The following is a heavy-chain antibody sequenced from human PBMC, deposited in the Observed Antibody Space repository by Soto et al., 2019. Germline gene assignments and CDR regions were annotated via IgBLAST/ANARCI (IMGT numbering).Heavy chain of an antibody. CDR1: GGSFSGYY. J-gene: IGHJ4*02. Sequence: AXATLSLTFAVYGGSFSGYYCSWVRQPPGKGLEWIGEVGPSGITNYNRSLESRVTMSVDTSKNQLFLKVTSLTAADTAVYYCVRAFAAVKEWGQGTPVTVSS. CDR3: VRAFAAVKE. D-gene: IGHD6-13*01. V-gene: IGHV4-34*01. CDR2: VGPSGIT.